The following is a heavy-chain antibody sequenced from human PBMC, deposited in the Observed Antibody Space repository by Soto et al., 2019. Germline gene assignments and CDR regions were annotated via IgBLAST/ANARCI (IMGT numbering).Heavy chain of an antibody. Sequence: EVQLVESGGGLVQPGGSLRLSCAASGFTVSSNYMSWVRQAPGKGLEWVSVIYSGGSTYYADSVKGRFTISRDNSKNTLYLQMNSLRAEDTAVYYCSIFGVVTRREPFDYWGQGTLVTVSS. CDR3: SIFGVVTRREPFDY. D-gene: IGHD3-3*01. CDR2: IYSGGST. V-gene: IGHV3-66*01. J-gene: IGHJ4*02. CDR1: GFTVSSNY.